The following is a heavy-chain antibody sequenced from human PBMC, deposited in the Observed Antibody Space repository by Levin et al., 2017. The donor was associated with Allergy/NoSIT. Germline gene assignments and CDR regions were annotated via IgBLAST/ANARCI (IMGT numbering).Heavy chain of an antibody. CDR3: ARHPQGRILNWYFDL. V-gene: IGHV4-59*08. CDR1: GGSISSYY. D-gene: IGHD2-15*01. CDR2: IYYSGST. Sequence: PSETLSLTCTVSGGSISSYYWSWIRQPPGKGLEWIGYIYYSGSTKYNPSLKSRVTIAVDTSKNQFSLKLSSVTAADTAVYFCARHPQGRILNWYFDLWGRGTLVTVSS. J-gene: IGHJ2*01.